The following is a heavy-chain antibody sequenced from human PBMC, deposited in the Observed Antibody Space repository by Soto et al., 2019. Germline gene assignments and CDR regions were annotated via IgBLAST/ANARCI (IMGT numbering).Heavy chain of an antibody. CDR2: IIPIFGTA. CDR3: ASSSSTSCCGFDY. V-gene: IGHV1-69*13. Sequence: SVKVSCKASGGTFSSYAISWVRQAPGQGLEWMGGIIPIFGTANYAQKFQGRVTITADESTSTAYMELSSVTAADTAVYYCASSSSTSCCGFDYWGQGTLVTVSS. D-gene: IGHD2-2*01. CDR1: GGTFSSYA. J-gene: IGHJ4*02.